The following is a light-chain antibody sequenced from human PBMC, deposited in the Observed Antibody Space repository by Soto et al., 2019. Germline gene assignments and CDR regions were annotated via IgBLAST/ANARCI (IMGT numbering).Light chain of an antibody. J-gene: IGLJ1*01. CDR2: DVT. CDR1: SSDVGGYNY. V-gene: IGLV2-14*03. Sequence: QSALTQPASVSGSPGQSITISCTGTSSDVGGYNYVSWYQQHPGKAPKLVIYDVTHRTSGVSDRFSGSRSGNTASLTISGLQAEDEADYYCTSFTSGSTPYVLGTGTKLTVL. CDR3: TSFTSGSTPYV.